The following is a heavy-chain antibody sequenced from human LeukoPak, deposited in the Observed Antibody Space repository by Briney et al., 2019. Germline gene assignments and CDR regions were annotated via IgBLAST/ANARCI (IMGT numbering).Heavy chain of an antibody. V-gene: IGHV3-11*03. CDR3: ARNYYYDNSGYYYPYYGMDV. CDR1: GFTFSDYY. J-gene: IGHJ6*02. CDR2: ISRRSSYT. D-gene: IGHD3-22*01. Sequence: PGGSLRLSCAASGFTFSDYYMSWIRQATGKGLEGVSYISRRSSYTKYADSVKGRFTISRDNAKTSMYLQMNSLRAEDTAVYYCARNYYYDNSGYYYPYYGMDVWGQGTTVTVSS.